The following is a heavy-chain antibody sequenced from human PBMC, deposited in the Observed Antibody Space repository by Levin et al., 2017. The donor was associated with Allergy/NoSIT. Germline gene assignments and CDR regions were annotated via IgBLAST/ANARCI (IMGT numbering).Heavy chain of an antibody. CDR3: ARRSSYCGGDCYPDY. V-gene: IGHV3-64*01. Sequence: GGSLRLSCAASGFTFSTYGMHWVRQAPGKGLEYVSGISSYGGSTDYANSVKGRFTISRDNSKNTLYLQMGSLRPEDMAVYYCARRSSYCGGDCYPDYWGQGTLVTVSS. D-gene: IGHD2-21*02. J-gene: IGHJ4*02. CDR2: ISSYGGST. CDR1: GFTFSTYG.